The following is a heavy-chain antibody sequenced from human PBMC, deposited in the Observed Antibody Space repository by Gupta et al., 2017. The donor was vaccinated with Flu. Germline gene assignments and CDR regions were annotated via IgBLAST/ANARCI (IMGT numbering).Heavy chain of an antibody. Sequence: QVQLVQSGAEVKKPGASVKVSCKASGYTLTDSHIHWVRQAPGQGREWLGRINPYNGETHYAQKFHGRFTMTTDTSVKTVYMELSSLRSVDTAVYYCAIYDCGRLGCPWDYWGQGTLVTVSS. CDR3: AIYDCGRLGCPWDY. J-gene: IGHJ4*02. CDR2: INPYNGET. CDR1: GYTLTDSH. V-gene: IGHV1-2*06. D-gene: IGHD2-21*01.